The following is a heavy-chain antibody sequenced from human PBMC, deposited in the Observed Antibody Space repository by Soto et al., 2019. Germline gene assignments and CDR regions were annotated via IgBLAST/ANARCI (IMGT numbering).Heavy chain of an antibody. V-gene: IGHV1-18*01. J-gene: IGHJ4*02. CDR2: VTTDKGKT. Sequence: QVQLVQSGPEVKKPGASVKVSCKTSGYTFTNFGISWVRQAPGQGLEWMGWVTTDKGKTTYAQKFQGRVTMTTDTSMSTAYMKLRSLRSDDTAVYYCATRLPAFDYWGQGPLVTFSS. CDR1: GYTFTNFG. CDR3: ATRLPAFDY.